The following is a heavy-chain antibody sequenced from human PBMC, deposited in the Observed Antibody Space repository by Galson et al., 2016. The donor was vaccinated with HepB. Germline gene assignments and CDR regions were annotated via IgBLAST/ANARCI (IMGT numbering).Heavy chain of an antibody. CDR3: EHRLVGLSVFDY. D-gene: IGHD1-26*01. Sequence: PALVKPTQTLTLTCSLSGFSIRSNGVGVGWIRQPPGQAPEWLALIYWDEDKRYSPALKNRLTIAKDTSKNQVVLTLANVQAVDTATYFCEHRLVGLSVFDYWGQGKMVTVSS. J-gene: IGHJ4*02. V-gene: IGHV2-5*02. CDR2: IYWDEDK. CDR1: GFSIRSNGVG.